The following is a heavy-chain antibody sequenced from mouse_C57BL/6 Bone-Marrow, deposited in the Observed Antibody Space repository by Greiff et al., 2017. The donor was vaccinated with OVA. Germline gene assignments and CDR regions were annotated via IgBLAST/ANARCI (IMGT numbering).Heavy chain of an antibody. V-gene: IGHV1-80*01. Sequence: QVQLQQSGAELVKPGASVKISCKASGYAFSSYWMNWVKQRPGKGLEWIGQIYPGDGDTNYNGKFKGKATLTADKSSSTAYMQRSSLTYEDSAVYFCARWGSSTYWYFDVWGTGTTVTVSS. CDR3: ARWGSSTYWYFDV. CDR2: IYPGDGDT. J-gene: IGHJ1*03. CDR1: GYAFSSYW. D-gene: IGHD1-1*01.